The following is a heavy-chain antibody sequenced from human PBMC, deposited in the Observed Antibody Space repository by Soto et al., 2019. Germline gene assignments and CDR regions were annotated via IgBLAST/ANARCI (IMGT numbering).Heavy chain of an antibody. CDR1: RDTFDSYA. J-gene: IGHJ4*02. CDR3: AAGGKNGYIK. CDR2: IIPILGTT. Sequence: SVKVSCKASRDTFDSYAMTWVRPAPGQGPEWMGGIIPILGTTKYAQKFQGRVTMTADESTSTVYMELSSLRSEDGAVYYCAAGGKNGYIKWGQGTQVTVPQ. V-gene: IGHV1-69*13. D-gene: IGHD1-1*01.